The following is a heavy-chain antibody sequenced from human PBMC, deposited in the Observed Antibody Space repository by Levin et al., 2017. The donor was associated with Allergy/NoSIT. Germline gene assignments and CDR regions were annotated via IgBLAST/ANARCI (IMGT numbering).Heavy chain of an antibody. CDR3: ATGPTVTTFDY. V-gene: IGHV1-69*13. CDR1: GGTFSSYT. CDR2: IIPIFHTP. J-gene: IGHJ4*02. D-gene: IGHD4-17*01. Sequence: VASVKVSCKASGGTFSSYTLNWVRQAPGQGLEWMGGIIPIFHTPNYAQKFQGRVTITADESTSTAYMELSSLRSEDTAVYYCATGPTVTTFDYWGQGTLVTVSS.